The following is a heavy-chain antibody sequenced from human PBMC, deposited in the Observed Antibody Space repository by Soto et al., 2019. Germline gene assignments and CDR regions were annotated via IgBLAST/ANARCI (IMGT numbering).Heavy chain of an antibody. CDR3: ARSGPTYYYYMAV. Sequence: EVQLVESGGGLVKPGGSRRLSCAASGFSFSSYNMNWVRQAPGKGLEWVSSISTSSHYIYYADSVKGRFTVYRDNANNSRYLQMNSLRAEDTAVYYCARSGPTYYYYMAVWGKGTTVTVSS. CDR1: GFSFSSYN. V-gene: IGHV3-21*01. J-gene: IGHJ6*03. CDR2: ISTSSHYI.